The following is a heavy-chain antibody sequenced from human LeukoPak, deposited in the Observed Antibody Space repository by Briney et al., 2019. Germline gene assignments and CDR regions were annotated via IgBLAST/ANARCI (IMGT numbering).Heavy chain of an antibody. V-gene: IGHV3-30*02. CDR1: GFSFIRYT. D-gene: IGHD4-23*01. Sequence: HAGGSLRLSCAASGFSFIRYTMNWVRQAPGKGLEWVAFIRYDGSNKYYADSVKGRFTISRDNSKNTLYLQMNSLRAEDTAVYYCAKDKPGRTVVTDGDAFDIWGQGTMVTVSS. CDR2: IRYDGSNK. J-gene: IGHJ3*02. CDR3: AKDKPGRTVVTDGDAFDI.